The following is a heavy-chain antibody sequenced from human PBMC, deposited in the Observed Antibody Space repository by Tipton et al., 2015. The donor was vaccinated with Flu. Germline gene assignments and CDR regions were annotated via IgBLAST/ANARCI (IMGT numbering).Heavy chain of an antibody. CDR2: IRHDESDK. Sequence: QLVQSGGGVVQPGGSLRLSCEASGFAFSGYGMHWVRQAPGKGLEWVAFIRHDESDKYYADSVKGRFTISRDNSKNALYLLINSLRAEDTAVYYCAKDGWDTSGWYPFDYWGQGTMVTVSS. D-gene: IGHD6-19*01. CDR1: GFAFSGYG. J-gene: IGHJ4*02. V-gene: IGHV3-30*02. CDR3: AKDGWDTSGWYPFDY.